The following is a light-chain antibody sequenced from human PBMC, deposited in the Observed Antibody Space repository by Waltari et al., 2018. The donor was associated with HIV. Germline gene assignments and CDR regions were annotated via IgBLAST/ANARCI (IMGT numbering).Light chain of an antibody. J-gene: IGLJ2*01. CDR2: KDS. V-gene: IGLV3-25*03. CDR3: QSTDRGGTFVV. Sequence: SYELTQPPSVSVSPGKTARITCSGDALPKQYAYWYQQKPGEAPGVVIYKDSERPSGIPERFSGSSSGTTVTLTICGVQAEDEADYYWQSTDRGGTFVVFGGGTKLTVL. CDR1: ALPKQY.